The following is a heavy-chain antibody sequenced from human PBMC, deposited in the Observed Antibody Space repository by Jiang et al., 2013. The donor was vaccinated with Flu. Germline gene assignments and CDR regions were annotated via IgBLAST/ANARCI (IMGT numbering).Heavy chain of an antibody. CDR1: GDSVSSNSAA. CDR3: ARGTKKRYCSGGSCLESYYYGMDV. D-gene: IGHD2-15*01. J-gene: IGHJ6*02. V-gene: IGHV6-1*01. CDR2: TYYRSKWYN. Sequence: TLSLTCAISGDSVSSNSAAWNWIRQSPSRGLEWLGRTYYRSKWYNDYAVSVKSRITINPDTSKNQFSLQLNSVTPEDTAVYYCARGTKKRYCSGGSCLESYYYGMDVWGQGTTVTVSS.